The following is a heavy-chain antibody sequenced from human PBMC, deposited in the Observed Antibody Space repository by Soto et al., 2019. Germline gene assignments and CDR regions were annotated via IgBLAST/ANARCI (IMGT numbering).Heavy chain of an antibody. CDR3: AKPKSGSYHLMDY. D-gene: IGHD1-26*01. CDR2: ISYDGSNK. Sequence: QVQLVESGGGVVQPGRSLRLSCAASGFTFSSYGMHWVRQAPGKGLEWVAVISYDGSNKYYADSVKGRFTISRDNSKNTLYLQMHSLRAEDTAVYYCAKPKSGSYHLMDYWGQGTLVTVSS. CDR1: GFTFSSYG. V-gene: IGHV3-30*18. J-gene: IGHJ4*02.